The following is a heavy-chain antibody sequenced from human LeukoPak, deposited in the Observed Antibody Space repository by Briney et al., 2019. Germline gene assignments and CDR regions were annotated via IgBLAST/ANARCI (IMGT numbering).Heavy chain of an antibody. Sequence: GASVKVSCKTSGYIFTPHHIHWMRQAPGQGLELLGWVSRANDPEYSQEFQGRVVITRDASATTSYLEPNSLRSEDTAIYYCAMSVEMPPIPSFDYWGQGTLVTVSS. V-gene: IGHV1-3*01. CDR3: AMSVEMPPIPSFDY. D-gene: IGHD5-24*01. CDR1: GYIFTPHH. J-gene: IGHJ4*02. CDR2: VSRANDP.